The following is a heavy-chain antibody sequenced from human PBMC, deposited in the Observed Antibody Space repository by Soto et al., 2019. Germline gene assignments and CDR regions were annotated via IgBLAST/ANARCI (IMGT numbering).Heavy chain of an antibody. CDR1: GVFISSYY. CDR2: IYYSGST. V-gene: IGHV4-59*01. D-gene: IGHD6-13*01. CDR3: ARNSSWYGGRWFDP. J-gene: IGHJ5*02. Sequence: DAFSLTCTVSGVFISSYYWSWIRQPPGKGLEWIGYIYYSGSTNYNPSLKSRVTISVDTSKNQFSLKLSSVTAADTAVYYCARNSSWYGGRWFDPWGQRTLGTVSS.